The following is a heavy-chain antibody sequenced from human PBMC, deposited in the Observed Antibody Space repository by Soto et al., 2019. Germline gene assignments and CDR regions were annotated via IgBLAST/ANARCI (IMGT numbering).Heavy chain of an antibody. J-gene: IGHJ4*02. V-gene: IGHV4-30-4*01. CDR2: IYYSGST. CDR1: GGSISSGDYY. Sequence: SETLSLTCTVSGGSISSGDYYWSWIRQPPGKGLEWIGYIYYSGSTYYNPSLKSRVTISVDTSKNQFSLKLSSVTAADTAVYYCARQSREYDFWSGYRIDYWGQGTLVTVSS. D-gene: IGHD3-3*01. CDR3: ARQSREYDFWSGYRIDY.